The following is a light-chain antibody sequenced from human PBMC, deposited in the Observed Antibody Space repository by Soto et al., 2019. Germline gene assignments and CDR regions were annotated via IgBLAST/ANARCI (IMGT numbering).Light chain of an antibody. Sequence: EIVMTQSPATPSVSPGERATLSCTASQSISNKLAWYQQKPGQAPRLLIYDASIRATGFSARFSGSGSETEFTLTISGLQSEXXXXXXXXXXXXWLXYXFGQGTKVDIK. V-gene: IGKV3-15*01. CDR3: XXXXXWLXYX. CDR2: DAS. J-gene: IGKJ2*01. CDR1: QSISNK.